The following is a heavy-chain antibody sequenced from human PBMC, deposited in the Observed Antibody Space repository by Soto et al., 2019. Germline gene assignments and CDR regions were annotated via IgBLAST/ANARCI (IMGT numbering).Heavy chain of an antibody. CDR1: GGSVSSVSYY. J-gene: IGHJ4*02. Sequence: SETLSLTCTVSGGSVSSVSYYWSWIRQPPGKGLEWIGYIYYSGSTNYNPSLKSRLAISVDTSKNQFSLKLTSVTAADTAIYFCARLVYDTRLNYMYFDFWGQGTLVTVSS. D-gene: IGHD3-10*01. V-gene: IGHV4-61*01. CDR2: IYYSGST. CDR3: ARLVYDTRLNYMYFDF.